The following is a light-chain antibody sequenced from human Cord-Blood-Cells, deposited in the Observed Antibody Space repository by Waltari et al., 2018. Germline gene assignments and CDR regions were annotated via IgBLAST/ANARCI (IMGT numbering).Light chain of an antibody. V-gene: IGKV3-11*01. CDR3: QQRSNWRT. CDR2: DAS. CDR1: QSVSSY. Sequence: IVLTQSPATLSLSPGERAPLSCRASQSVSSYLAWYQQKPGQAPRLLIYDASNRATGIPARFSGSGSGTDFTLTISSLEPEDFAVYYCQQRSNWRTFGQGTKVEIK. J-gene: IGKJ1*01.